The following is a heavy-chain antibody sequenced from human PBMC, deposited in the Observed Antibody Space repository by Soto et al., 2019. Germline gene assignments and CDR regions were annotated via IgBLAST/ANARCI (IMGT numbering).Heavy chain of an antibody. V-gene: IGHV3-23*01. J-gene: IGHJ4*02. Sequence: GGSLGLSCEASEFTFTSYAMSWVRQAPGKGLEWVSATSGSGDTTYYADSVKGRFTISRDNSEKRLYLQMNSLRAEDTAVYYCAKMVHGGYVSYFDSWGQGTLVTVSS. D-gene: IGHD5-12*01. CDR1: EFTFTSYA. CDR3: AKMVHGGYVSYFDS. CDR2: TSGSGDTT.